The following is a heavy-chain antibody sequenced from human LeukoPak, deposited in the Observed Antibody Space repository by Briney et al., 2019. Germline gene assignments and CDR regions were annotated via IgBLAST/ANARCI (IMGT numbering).Heavy chain of an antibody. Sequence: ASVKVSYKASGGTFSSYAISWVRQAPGQGLEWMGGIIPIFGTANYAQKFQGRVTITADESTSTAYMELSSLRSEDTAVYYCARGRRDGIFDYWGQGTLVTVSS. V-gene: IGHV1-69*13. CDR2: IIPIFGTA. D-gene: IGHD5-24*01. J-gene: IGHJ4*02. CDR1: GGTFSSYA. CDR3: ARGRRDGIFDY.